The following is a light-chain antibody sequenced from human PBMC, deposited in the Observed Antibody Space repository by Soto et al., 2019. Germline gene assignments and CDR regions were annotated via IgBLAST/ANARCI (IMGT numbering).Light chain of an antibody. Sequence: EIVMTQSPATLSVSPGERAALSCRASQSVSSKLAWYRQRPGQAPMLVIYDTSTRATGVPARFSGSGSVTEFTLTISSLQSEDFGVYYCQQYNDWFSITFGQGTRLEIK. J-gene: IGKJ5*01. CDR1: QSVSSK. CDR3: QQYNDWFSIT. CDR2: DTS. V-gene: IGKV3-15*01.